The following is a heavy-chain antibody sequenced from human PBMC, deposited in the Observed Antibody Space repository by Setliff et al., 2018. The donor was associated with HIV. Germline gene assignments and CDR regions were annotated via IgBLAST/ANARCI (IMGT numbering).Heavy chain of an antibody. J-gene: IGHJ4*02. CDR1: GDSVSSASYY. V-gene: IGHV4-61*10. D-gene: IGHD6-13*01. CDR3: ARRAVGGSWTWLNYFDY. Sequence: SETLSLTCTVSGDSVSSASYYWSWIRQPAGKGLEWIGRIYTSGSTNYNPSLKSRVTMSVDTSKNQFSLKLSSVTAADTAVYYCARRAVGGSWTWLNYFDYWGQGALVTVSS. CDR2: IYTSGST.